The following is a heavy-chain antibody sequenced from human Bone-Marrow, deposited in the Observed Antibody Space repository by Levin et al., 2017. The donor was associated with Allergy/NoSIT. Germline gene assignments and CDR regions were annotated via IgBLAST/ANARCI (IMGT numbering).Heavy chain of an antibody. CDR1: AFTFSSYA. D-gene: IGHD6-13*01. Sequence: PGGSLRLSCAASAFTFSSYAMNWVRQAPGKGLEWVAVISYDGSNKYYADSVKGRFTISRDNSKNTLYLQMNSLRPEDTAVYHCARGHYGYGSSWGFDYWGQGTLVAVSS. CDR3: ARGHYGYGSSWGFDY. V-gene: IGHV3-30-3*01. J-gene: IGHJ4*02. CDR2: ISYDGSNK.